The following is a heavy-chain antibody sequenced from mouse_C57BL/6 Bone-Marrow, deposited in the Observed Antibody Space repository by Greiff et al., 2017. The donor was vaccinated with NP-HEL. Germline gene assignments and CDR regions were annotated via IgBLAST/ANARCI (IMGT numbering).Heavy chain of an antibody. V-gene: IGHV1-72*01. D-gene: IGHD1-1*01. CDR1: GYTFTSYW. CDR3: ARSRYYGSSYVNY. J-gene: IGHJ2*01. CDR2: IDPTSGGT. Sequence: VQLQQPGAELVKPGASVKLSCKASGYTFTSYWMHWVKQRPGRGLEWIGRIDPTSGGTQYNEKFKSKATLTVDKPSSTADMQLSSLTSEDSAVYYCARSRYYGSSYVNYWGQGTTLTVSS.